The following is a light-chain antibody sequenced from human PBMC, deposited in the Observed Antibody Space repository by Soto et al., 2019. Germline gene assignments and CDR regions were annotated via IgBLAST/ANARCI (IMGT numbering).Light chain of an antibody. CDR2: ANS. J-gene: IGLJ2*01. V-gene: IGLV1-47*01. CDR1: SSNIGGNY. CDR3: ATWDDSLRGVV. Sequence: QSVLTQTPSASGTPGQRVTISCSGSSSNIGGNYVYWYRQPPGTAPKLLIYANSQRPSGVPDRFSGSKSGTSASLAISGLRSEDEADYYCATWDDSLRGVVFGGGTKLTVL.